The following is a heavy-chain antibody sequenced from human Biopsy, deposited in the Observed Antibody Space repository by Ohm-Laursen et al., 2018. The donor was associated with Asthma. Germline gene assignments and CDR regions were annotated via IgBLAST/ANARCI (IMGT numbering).Heavy chain of an antibody. CDR1: GDSISSYH. J-gene: IGHJ1*01. CDR2: VFYGGAT. V-gene: IGHV4-59*07. Sequence: SDTLSLTCTVSGDSISSYHWSWIRQPPGKGLEWIGYVFYGGATNYNPSLKIRVTISVDTSKNQFFLRLSSVTAADTAVYYCARGVVYGGDSYAEYFQHWGQGTLVTVSS. CDR3: ARGVVYGGDSYAEYFQH. D-gene: IGHD4-23*01.